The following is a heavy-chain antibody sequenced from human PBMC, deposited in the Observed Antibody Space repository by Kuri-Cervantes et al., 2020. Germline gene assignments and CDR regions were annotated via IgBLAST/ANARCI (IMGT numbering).Heavy chain of an antibody. Sequence: GGSLRLSCAASGFTFDDYAMHWVRQAPGKGLEWVSGISWNSGSIGYADSVKGRFTISRDNAKNSLYLQMNSLRAEDTALYYCARAREYSSGWYFDYWGQGTLVTVSS. CDR3: ARAREYSSGWYFDY. CDR1: GFTFDDYA. V-gene: IGHV3-9*01. CDR2: ISWNSGSI. J-gene: IGHJ4*02. D-gene: IGHD6-19*01.